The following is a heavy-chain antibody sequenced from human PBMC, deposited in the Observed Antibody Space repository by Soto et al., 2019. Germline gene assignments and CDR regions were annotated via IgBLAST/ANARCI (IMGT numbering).Heavy chain of an antibody. CDR2: IYWDDDK. Sequence: QITLKESGPTLVKPTQTLTLTCTFSGLSLSTSGEAVGWIRQPPGKALEWLALIYWDDDKRYNPTLKTRLTITTDTSKTPVVLTLTHMDPVDTATYYCAHYVSTSPAGWFDPWGQGILVTVSS. CDR1: GLSLSTSGEA. J-gene: IGHJ5*02. CDR3: AHYVSTSPAGWFDP. D-gene: IGHD3-10*02. V-gene: IGHV2-5*02.